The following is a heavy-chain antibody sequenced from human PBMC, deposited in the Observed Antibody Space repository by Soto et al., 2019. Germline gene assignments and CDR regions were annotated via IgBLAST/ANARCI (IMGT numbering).Heavy chain of an antibody. CDR1: GFTFTGSA. CDR3: GRLRGIYSKSPDDL. CDR2: IGVGSGNR. J-gene: IGHJ5*02. V-gene: IGHV1-58*01. Sequence: GASVKVSCKPSGFTFTGSAVQWMRQARRQSLEPIPWIGVGSGNRHDAQKPNDRGTITRDMSTNTAYMGRSSLSGEDSATYYYGRLRGIYSKSPDDLWGQGTV. D-gene: IGHD6-13*01.